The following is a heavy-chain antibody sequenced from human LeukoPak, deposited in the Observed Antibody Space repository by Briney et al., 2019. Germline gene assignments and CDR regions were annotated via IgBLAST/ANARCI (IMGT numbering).Heavy chain of an antibody. Sequence: GESLKISCKGSGYSFTSYWIGWVRQMPGKGLEWMGIIYPGDSDTRYSPSFQGQVTISADKSISTAYLQWSSLKASDTAMYYCARHTGRIQPTENYDFWSGYSFWYYYYYMDVWGKGTTVTVSS. CDR3: ARHTGRIQPTENYDFWSGYSFWYYYYYMDV. D-gene: IGHD3-3*01. J-gene: IGHJ6*03. V-gene: IGHV5-51*01. CDR2: IYPGDSDT. CDR1: GYSFTSYW.